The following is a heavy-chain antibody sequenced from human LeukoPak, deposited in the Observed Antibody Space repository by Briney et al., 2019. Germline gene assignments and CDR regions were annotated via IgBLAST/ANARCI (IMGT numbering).Heavy chain of an antibody. CDR1: GGSISSYY. CDR2: IYTSGST. Sequence: SETLSLTCTVSGGSISSYYWSWIRQPAGKGLEWIGRIYTSGSTNYNPSLKSRVTMSVDTSKNQFSLKLSSVTAADTAVYYCARGRSYYDFWSGYYDAFDIWGQGTMVTVSS. D-gene: IGHD3-3*01. V-gene: IGHV4-4*07. CDR3: ARGRSYYDFWSGYYDAFDI. J-gene: IGHJ3*02.